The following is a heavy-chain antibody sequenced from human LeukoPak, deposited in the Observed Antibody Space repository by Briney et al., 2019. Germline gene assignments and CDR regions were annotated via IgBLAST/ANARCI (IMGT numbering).Heavy chain of an antibody. CDR2: IYTSGST. Sequence: SETLSLTCTVSGGSISSYYWSWIRQPPGKGLESIGYIYTSGSTNYNPSLKSRVTISVDTSKNQFSLKLSSVTAADTAVYYCARRTVVADDAFDIWGQGTMVTVSS. V-gene: IGHV4-4*09. D-gene: IGHD2-15*01. CDR1: GGSISSYY. J-gene: IGHJ3*02. CDR3: ARRTVVADDAFDI.